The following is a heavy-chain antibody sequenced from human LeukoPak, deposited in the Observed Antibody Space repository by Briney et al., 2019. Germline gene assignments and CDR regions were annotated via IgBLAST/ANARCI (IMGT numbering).Heavy chain of an antibody. CDR1: RFSFSTYP. D-gene: IGHD6-13*01. Sequence: GGSLRLSCAASRFSFSTYPMGWVRQAPGKGLEWVSGISASGDVTFHADPVKGRFTISRDNSKNTLYLQMTSLRAEDTAEYYCAKVSTWSKYYFDYWGQGTLVTVSS. CDR2: ISASGDVT. CDR3: AKVSTWSKYYFDY. V-gene: IGHV3-23*01. J-gene: IGHJ4*02.